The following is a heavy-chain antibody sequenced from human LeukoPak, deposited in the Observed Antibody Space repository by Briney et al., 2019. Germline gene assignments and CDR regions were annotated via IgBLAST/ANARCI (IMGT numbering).Heavy chain of an antibody. J-gene: IGHJ4*02. CDR3: ARQDQKYYYDSSGYYYEGGFDY. Sequence: SETLSLTCTVSGGSISSSSYYWGWIRQPPGKGLEWIGTIYYSGSTYHSPSLKSRVTISVDTSKNQFSLKLSSVTAADTAVYYCARQDQKYYYDSSGYYYEGGFDYWGQGTLVTVSS. V-gene: IGHV4-39*01. CDR1: GGSISSSSYY. CDR2: IYYSGST. D-gene: IGHD3-22*01.